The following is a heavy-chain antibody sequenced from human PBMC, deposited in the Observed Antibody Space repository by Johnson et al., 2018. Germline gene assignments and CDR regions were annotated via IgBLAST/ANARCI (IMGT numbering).Heavy chain of an antibody. CDR2: ISSTSTYI. CDR1: RFIFSGYS. CDR3: ARIRGYSTSSGGYYYYYMDV. D-gene: IGHD6-6*01. Sequence: VQLVESGGGLVKPGGSLRLSCAASRFIFSGYSMNWVRQAPGKGLEWVSSISSTSTYINYADSVKGRFTISRDNANNSLCLQMNSLRAEDTALYYCARIRGYSTSSGGYYYYYMDVWGQGTTVTVSS. J-gene: IGHJ6*03. V-gene: IGHV3-21*06.